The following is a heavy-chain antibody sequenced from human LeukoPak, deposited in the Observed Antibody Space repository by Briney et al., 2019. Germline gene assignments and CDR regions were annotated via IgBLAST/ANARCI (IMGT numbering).Heavy chain of an antibody. CDR1: GGSISSYY. V-gene: IGHV4-4*07. CDR3: ARGPYVGASTVWFDP. D-gene: IGHD1-26*01. Sequence: SETLSLTCTVSGGSISSYYWSWIRQPPGKGLECIGRFYTSGSTNYNPSLKSRVTMSIDTSKNQFSLELRSVTAADTAVYYCARGPYVGASTVWFDPWGQGTLVTVSS. J-gene: IGHJ5*02. CDR2: FYTSGST.